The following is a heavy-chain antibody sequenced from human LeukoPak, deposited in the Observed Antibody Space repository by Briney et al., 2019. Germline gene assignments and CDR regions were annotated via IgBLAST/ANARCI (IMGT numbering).Heavy chain of an antibody. Sequence: SQTLSLTCTVSGASISSGGYYWSWIRQHPGKGLEWIGYIYYSGTTYYNPSLKSRVTISVDTSKNQFSLKLSSVTAADTAVYYCARGIVVVVAATSGANYGMDVWGQGTTVTVSS. V-gene: IGHV4-31*03. D-gene: IGHD2-15*01. J-gene: IGHJ6*02. CDR3: ARGIVVVVAATSGANYGMDV. CDR1: GASISSGGYY. CDR2: IYYSGTT.